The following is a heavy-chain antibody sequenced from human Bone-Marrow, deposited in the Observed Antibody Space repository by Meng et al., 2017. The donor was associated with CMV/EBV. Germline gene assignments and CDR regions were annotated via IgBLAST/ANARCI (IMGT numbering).Heavy chain of an antibody. CDR2: INPNNGGT. V-gene: IGHV1-2*02. CDR1: GYTFTCYY. D-gene: IGHD3-10*01. CDR3: ARALLYYYGSGSHFDY. Sequence: ASVKVSCKASGYTFTCYYMHWVRQAPGQGLEWMGGINPNNGGTNYAQKFQGRVTMTRDTSISTAYMELSRLRSDDTAVYYCARALLYYYGSGSHFDYWGQGTLVTVSS. J-gene: IGHJ4*02.